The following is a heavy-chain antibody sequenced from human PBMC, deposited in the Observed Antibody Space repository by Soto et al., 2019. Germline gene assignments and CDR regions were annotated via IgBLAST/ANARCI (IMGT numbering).Heavy chain of an antibody. J-gene: IGHJ6*02. D-gene: IGHD6-6*01. CDR1: GFTFSSYG. V-gene: IGHV3-30*18. CDR3: AKDSIAGRPDSHYGMDV. Sequence: QVQLVESGGGVVQPGRSLRLSCAASGFTFSSYGMHWVRQRPGKGLQWVAVISSDGNNKYYADSVKGRFTISRDNSKNTLYLQLNSLRAEETAVYYCAKDSIAGRPDSHYGMDVWGQGTTVTVSS. CDR2: ISSDGNNK.